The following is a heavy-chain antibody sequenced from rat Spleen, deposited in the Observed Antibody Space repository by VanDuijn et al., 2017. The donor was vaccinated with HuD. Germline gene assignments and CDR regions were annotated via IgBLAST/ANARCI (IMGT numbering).Heavy chain of an antibody. J-gene: IGHJ3*01. CDR2: ISFDGIST. Sequence: EVQLVESGGGLVQPGRSLKLSCAASGFTFSNYDMAWVRQAPTKGLEWVATISFDGISTYYRDSVKGRFTISRDNAKNTQYLQMDSLRSEDTATYYCTTKLLWGQGTLVTVSS. CDR1: GFTFSNYD. V-gene: IGHV5-20*01. CDR3: TTKLL.